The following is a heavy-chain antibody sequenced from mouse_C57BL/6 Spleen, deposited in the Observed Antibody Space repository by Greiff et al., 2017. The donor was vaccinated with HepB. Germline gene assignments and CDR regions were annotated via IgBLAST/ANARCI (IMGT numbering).Heavy chain of an antibody. CDR2: INPGSGGT. D-gene: IGHD2-4*01. J-gene: IGHJ3*01. CDR3: ARYHYDYDGAY. CDR1: GYAFTNYL. V-gene: IGHV1-54*01. Sequence: VQLQESGAELVRPGTSVKVSCKASGYAFTNYLIEWVKQRPGQGLEWIGVINPGSGGTNYNEKFKGKATLTADKSSSTAYMQLSSLTSEDSAVYFCARYHYDYDGAYWGQGTLVTVSA.